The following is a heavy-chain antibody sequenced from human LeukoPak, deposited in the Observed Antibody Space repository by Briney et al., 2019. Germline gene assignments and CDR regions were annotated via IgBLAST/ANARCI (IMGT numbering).Heavy chain of an antibody. J-gene: IGHJ4*02. CDR2: INPSGGSK. CDR3: ARGQRYYDSSGTGSYFDY. D-gene: IGHD3-22*01. V-gene: IGHV1-46*01. Sequence: GASVKVSCKASGYTFTSYYMHWVRQAPGRGLEWIGIINPSGGSKSYAQKFQGRVTMTRDTSTSTVYMELSSLRSEDTAVYYCARGQRYYDSSGTGSYFDYWGQGTLVTVSS. CDR1: GYTFTSYY.